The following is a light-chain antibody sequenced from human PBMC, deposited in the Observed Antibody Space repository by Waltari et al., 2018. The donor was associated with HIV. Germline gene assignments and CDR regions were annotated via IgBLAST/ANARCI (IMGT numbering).Light chain of an antibody. Sequence: IVLTQSPVTLSSSPGENGTLSCRVSQSVSRFLAWYQHKPGQAPKLLIYDASTRATGIPTRVSGSGSGTDFTLTISGLEPEDFAVYYCQQRTNWPPFTFGPGTKVDIK. V-gene: IGKV3-11*01. J-gene: IGKJ3*01. CDR3: QQRTNWPPFT. CDR2: DAS. CDR1: QSVSRF.